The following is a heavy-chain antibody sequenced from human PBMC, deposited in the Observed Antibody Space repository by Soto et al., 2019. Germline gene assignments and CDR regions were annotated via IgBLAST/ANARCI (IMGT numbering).Heavy chain of an antibody. J-gene: IGHJ5*02. D-gene: IGHD6-6*01. V-gene: IGHV3-30-3*01. CDR1: GFTFSSYA. CDR2: ISYDGSNK. Sequence: GGFLRLSCAASGFTFSSYAMHWVRQAPGKGLEWVAVISYDGSNKYYADSVKGRFTISRDNSKNTLYLQMNSLRAEDTAVYYCARSTPRGIAARGWFDPWGQGTLVTVSS. CDR3: ARSTPRGIAARGWFDP.